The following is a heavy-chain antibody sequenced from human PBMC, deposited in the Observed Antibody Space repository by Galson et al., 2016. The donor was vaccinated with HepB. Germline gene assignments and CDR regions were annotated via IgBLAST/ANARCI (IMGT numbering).Heavy chain of an antibody. J-gene: IGHJ5*02. CDR3: ARDGGVEANSTGFDP. CDR1: GGSISSHL. V-gene: IGHV4-59*11. CDR2: IAHSGYT. D-gene: IGHD2-8*01. Sequence: SETLSLTCAVSGGSISSHLWSWIRQPPGKGLEWIGYIAHSGYTNYNPSLKGRVTISMDTSKTYFSLKLRSVTAADTAMYYCARDGGVEANSTGFDPWGQGTLVTVSS.